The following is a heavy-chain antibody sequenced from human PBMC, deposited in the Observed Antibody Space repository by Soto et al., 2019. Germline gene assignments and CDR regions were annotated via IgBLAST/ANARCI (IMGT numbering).Heavy chain of an antibody. J-gene: IGHJ5*02. V-gene: IGHV1-69*01. CDR3: ARDRGPSSGYYPYWFDP. Sequence: GGTFSSYGTANYAQKFQARVTITADESTSTAYMERSSLRSEDTAVYYCARDRGPSSGYYPYWFDPWGQGTLVTVSS. CDR2: TFSSYGTA. D-gene: IGHD3-22*01.